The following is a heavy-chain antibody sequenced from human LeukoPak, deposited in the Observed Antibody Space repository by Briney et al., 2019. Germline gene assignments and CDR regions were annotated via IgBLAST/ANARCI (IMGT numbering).Heavy chain of an antibody. CDR2: ISAYNGNT. CDR3: ARSGNNWNDALGCWFDP. D-gene: IGHD1-1*01. V-gene: IGHV1-18*01. Sequence: GASVKVSCKASGYTFTSYGISWVRQAPGQGLEWMGWISAYNGNTNYAQKLQGRVTMTTDTSTSTAYMELRSLRSDDTAVYYCARSGNNWNDALGCWFDPWGQGTLVTVSS. J-gene: IGHJ5*02. CDR1: GYTFTSYG.